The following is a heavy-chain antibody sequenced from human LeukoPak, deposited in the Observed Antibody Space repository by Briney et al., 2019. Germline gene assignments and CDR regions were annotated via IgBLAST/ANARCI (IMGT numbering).Heavy chain of an antibody. CDR2: ISFDGSNK. V-gene: IGHV3-30-3*01. CDR1: GSTFSSYA. CDR3: ACRYSNPSPTYYFDS. Sequence: PGRSLRLSCAASGSTFSSYAMHWVRQAPGKGLDWVAVISFDGSNKYYADSVKGRFTISRDNSKNTLYLQMNSLRAEDTAVYFCACRYSNPSPTYYFDSWGQGTLVTVSS. J-gene: IGHJ4*02. D-gene: IGHD6-13*01.